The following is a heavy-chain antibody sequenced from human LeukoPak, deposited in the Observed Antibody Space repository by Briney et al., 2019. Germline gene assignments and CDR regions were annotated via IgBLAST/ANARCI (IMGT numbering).Heavy chain of an antibody. D-gene: IGHD1-26*01. CDR3: ATEGPSGIYTFDI. V-gene: IGHV4-59*01. CDR1: GGSICSYY. J-gene: IGHJ3*02. Sequence: PPETLSLTCTVSGGSICSYYWSWIRQPPGKGLEWIGYIYDSGSTNYNPSLKSRVTISVDTSKNQFSLKLRSVTTADTAVYYCATEGPSGIYTFDIWGQGTMVTVSS. CDR2: IYDSGST.